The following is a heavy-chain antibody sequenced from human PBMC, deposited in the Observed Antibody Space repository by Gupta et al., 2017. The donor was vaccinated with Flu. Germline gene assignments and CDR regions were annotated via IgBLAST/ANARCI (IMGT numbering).Heavy chain of an antibody. V-gene: IGHV3-23*01. Sequence: GLIFHTEAMSWVRKAPGKGLEWVASITDTGDKTYSEDSVKGRFTIAREKSKNTLFLQMASLRAEDTSVYVGSNEDLRQRPWGQGTLVTVSS. J-gene: IGHJ5*02. CDR1: GLIFHTEA. CDR2: ITDTGDKT. D-gene: IGHD4-17*01. CDR3: SNEDLRQRP.